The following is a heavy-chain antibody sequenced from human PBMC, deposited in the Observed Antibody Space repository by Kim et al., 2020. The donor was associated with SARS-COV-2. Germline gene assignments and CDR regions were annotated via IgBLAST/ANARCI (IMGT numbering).Heavy chain of an antibody. Sequence: ASVKVSCKASGYTFTSYYMHWVRQAPGQGLEWMGIINPSGGSTSYAQKFQGRVTMTRDTSTSTVYMELSSLRSEDTAVYYCAEAREWLMPVGYWGQGTLVTVSS. V-gene: IGHV1-46*01. J-gene: IGHJ4*02. CDR2: INPSGGST. D-gene: IGHD3-3*01. CDR1: GYTFTSYY. CDR3: AEAREWLMPVGY.